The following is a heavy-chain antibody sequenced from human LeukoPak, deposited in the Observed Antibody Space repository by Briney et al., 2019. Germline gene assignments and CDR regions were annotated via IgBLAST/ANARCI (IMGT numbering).Heavy chain of an antibody. D-gene: IGHD5-24*01. CDR2: INAGNGNT. CDR3: ARERVTQLTYYFDY. Sequence: ASVKVSCTASGYTFTSCAMHWVRQAPGQRLEWMGWINAGNGNTKYSQKFQGRVTITRDTSASTAYMELSSLRSEDTAVYYCARERVTQLTYYFDYWGQGTLVTVPS. J-gene: IGHJ4*02. CDR1: GYTFTSCA. V-gene: IGHV1-3*01.